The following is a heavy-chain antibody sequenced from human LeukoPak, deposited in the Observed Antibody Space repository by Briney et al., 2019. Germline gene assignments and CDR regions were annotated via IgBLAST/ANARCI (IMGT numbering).Heavy chain of an antibody. D-gene: IGHD6-25*01. Sequence: PGGSLRLSCAASGFTFSAYAMSWVRQAPGKGLEWISSITGSGASTYYADSVKGRFTISRDNSKNTLYLQMNSLRAEDTAVYYCAKKSAADSPPLYWGQGTLVTVSS. CDR1: GFTFSAYA. CDR2: ITGSGAST. J-gene: IGHJ4*02. CDR3: AKKSAADSPPLY. V-gene: IGHV3-23*01.